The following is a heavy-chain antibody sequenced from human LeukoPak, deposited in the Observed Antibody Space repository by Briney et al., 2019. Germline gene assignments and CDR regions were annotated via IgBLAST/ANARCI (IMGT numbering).Heavy chain of an antibody. CDR1: GYTFTGYY. CDR2: INPNSGGT. D-gene: IGHD7-27*01. Sequence: ASVKVSCKASGYTFTGYYMHWVRQAPGQGLEWMGWINPNSGGTNYAQKFQGRVTMTRDTSISTAYMELSRLRSDDTAVYYCARGSTNWGSNFDYWGQGTLVTVSS. J-gene: IGHJ4*02. V-gene: IGHV1-2*02. CDR3: ARGSTNWGSNFDY.